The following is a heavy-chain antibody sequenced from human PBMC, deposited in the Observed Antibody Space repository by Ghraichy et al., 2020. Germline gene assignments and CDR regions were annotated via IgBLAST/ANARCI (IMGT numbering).Heavy chain of an antibody. D-gene: IGHD3-22*01. CDR3: ASRGDYYDSSGYAFDI. CDR2: IYPGDSDT. CDR1: GYSFTSYW. Sequence: GESLNISCKGSGYSFTSYWIGWVRQMPGKGLEWMGIIYPGDSDTRYSPSFQGQVTISADKSISTAYLQWSSLKASDTAMYYCASRGDYYDSSGYAFDIWGQGTMVTVSS. V-gene: IGHV5-51*01. J-gene: IGHJ3*02.